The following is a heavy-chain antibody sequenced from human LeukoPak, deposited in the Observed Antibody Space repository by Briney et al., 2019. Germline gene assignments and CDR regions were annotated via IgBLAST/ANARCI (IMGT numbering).Heavy chain of an antibody. D-gene: IGHD3-10*01. CDR2: IYPGDSDT. CDR3: ARVHGSGTGGLSWFDP. V-gene: IGHV5-51*01. J-gene: IGHJ5*02. Sequence: GESLKISCQGSGYSFTSYWIAWVRQMPGKGLEWMGMIYPGDSDTRYSPSFQGQVTISADKSISIAYLQWSSLKASDTAMYYCARVHGSGTGGLSWFDPWGQGTLVTVSS. CDR1: GYSFTSYW.